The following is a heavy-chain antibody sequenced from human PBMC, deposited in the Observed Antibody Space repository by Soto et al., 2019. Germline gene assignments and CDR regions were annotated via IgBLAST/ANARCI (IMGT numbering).Heavy chain of an antibody. CDR2: IYWDDDK. CDR3: AHSDLYYVILTGYLKYNWFDP. V-gene: IGHV2-5*02. Sequence: QITLKESGPTLVKPTQTLTLTCTFSGFSLSTSGVGVGWIRQPPGKALEWLALIYWDDDKRYSPSLKSRLTITKDTSKNQVVLTMTNMDPVDTATYYCAHSDLYYVILTGYLKYNWFDPWGQGTLVTVSS. CDR1: GFSLSTSGVG. J-gene: IGHJ5*02. D-gene: IGHD3-9*01.